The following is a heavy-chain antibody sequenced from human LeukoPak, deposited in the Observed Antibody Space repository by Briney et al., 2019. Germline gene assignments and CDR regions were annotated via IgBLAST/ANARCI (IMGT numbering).Heavy chain of an antibody. J-gene: IGHJ6*03. CDR2: VYDIGST. CDR3: ARHGTRYYYYYMDV. Sequence: SETLSLTCTVSGGSIGSHYWTWIRQTPGKGLEWIGYVYDIGSTKYNPSLKSRVTISVDTSKNQFSLRLSSVTAADTAVYYCARHGTRYYYYYMDVWGKGTTVTISS. D-gene: IGHD1-26*01. CDR1: GGSIGSHY. V-gene: IGHV4-59*11.